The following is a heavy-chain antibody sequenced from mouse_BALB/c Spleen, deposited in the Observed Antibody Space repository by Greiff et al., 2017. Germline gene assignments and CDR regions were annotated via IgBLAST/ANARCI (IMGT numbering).Heavy chain of an antibody. J-gene: IGHJ2*01. Sequence: QVQLQQPGAELVKPGASVKLSCKASGYTFTSYWMHWVKQRPGQGLEWIGEIDPSDSYTNYNQKFKGKATLTVDKSSSTAYMQLSSLTSEDSAVYYCARWMDSLYYFDYWGQGTTLTVSS. D-gene: IGHD2-3*01. V-gene: IGHV1-69*02. CDR1: GYTFTSYW. CDR3: ARWMDSLYYFDY. CDR2: IDPSDSYT.